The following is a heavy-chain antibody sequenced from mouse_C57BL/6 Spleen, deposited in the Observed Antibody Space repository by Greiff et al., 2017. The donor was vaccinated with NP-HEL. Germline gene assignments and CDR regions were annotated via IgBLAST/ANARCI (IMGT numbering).Heavy chain of an antibody. CDR2: INPNNGGT. CDR1: GYTFTDYY. CDR3: ARRGVGRRYWYFDV. Sequence: EVQLQQSGPELVKPGASVKISCKASGYTFTDYYMNWVKQSHGKSLEWIGDINPNNGGTSYNQKFKGKATLTVDKSSSTAYMELRSLTSEDSAVYYWARRGVGRRYWYFDVWGTGTTVTVSS. D-gene: IGHD3-3*01. J-gene: IGHJ1*03. V-gene: IGHV1-26*01.